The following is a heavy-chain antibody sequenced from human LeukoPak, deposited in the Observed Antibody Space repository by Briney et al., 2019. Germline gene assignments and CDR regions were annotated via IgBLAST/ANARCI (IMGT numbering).Heavy chain of an antibody. CDR1: GFTFSSYA. Sequence: GGSLRLSCAASGFTFSSYAMSWVRQAPGKGLEWVSAISGSGGSTYYADSVKGRFTISRDNSKNTLYLQMNSLRAEDTAVYYCAKSPRYYGSGSYPPFDYWGQGTLVTVSS. CDR2: ISGSGGST. D-gene: IGHD3-10*01. CDR3: AKSPRYYGSGSYPPFDY. V-gene: IGHV3-23*01. J-gene: IGHJ4*02.